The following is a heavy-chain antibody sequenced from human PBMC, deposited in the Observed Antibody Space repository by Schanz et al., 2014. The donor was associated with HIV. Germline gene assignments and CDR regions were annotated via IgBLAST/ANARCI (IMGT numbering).Heavy chain of an antibody. CDR1: GFIFNGYY. J-gene: IGHJ4*02. V-gene: IGHV3-11*04. CDR2: IDSDGESK. Sequence: QVQLVESGGGLVEPGGSLRLSCEASGFIFNGYYLTWIRQAPGKGLEWVSSIDSDGESKFYTDSVEGRFTVSRDNSKNTLYLQMNSLRAEDTAVYYCARDNRGDYCLDYWGQGTLVTVSS. D-gene: IGHD4-17*01. CDR3: ARDNRGDYCLDY.